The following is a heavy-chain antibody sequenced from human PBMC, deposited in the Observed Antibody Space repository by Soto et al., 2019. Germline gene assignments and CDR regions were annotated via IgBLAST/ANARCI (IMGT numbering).Heavy chain of an antibody. Sequence: ASVKVSCKASGYTFTSYDINWVRQATGQGLEWMGWMNPNSGNTGYAQKFQGRVTMTRNTSISTAYMELSSLRSEDTAVYYCARAGVRLRYFDWLPVNDAFDIWGQGTMVTVSS. J-gene: IGHJ3*02. CDR3: ARAGVRLRYFDWLPVNDAFDI. D-gene: IGHD3-9*01. CDR2: MNPNSGNT. CDR1: GYTFTSYD. V-gene: IGHV1-8*01.